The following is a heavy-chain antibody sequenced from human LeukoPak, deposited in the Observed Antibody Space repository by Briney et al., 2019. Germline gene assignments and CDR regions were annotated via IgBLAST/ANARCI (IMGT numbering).Heavy chain of an antibody. J-gene: IGHJ3*02. CDR3: ARAKVEGGATGAFDI. Sequence: SETLSLTCTVSGGSISSYYWSCIRQPPGKGLEWIGYIYYSGSTNYNPSLKSRVTISVDTSKNQFSLKLSSVTAADTAVYYCARAKVEGGATGAFDIWGQGTMVTVSS. D-gene: IGHD1-26*01. CDR1: GGSISSYY. CDR2: IYYSGST. V-gene: IGHV4-59*01.